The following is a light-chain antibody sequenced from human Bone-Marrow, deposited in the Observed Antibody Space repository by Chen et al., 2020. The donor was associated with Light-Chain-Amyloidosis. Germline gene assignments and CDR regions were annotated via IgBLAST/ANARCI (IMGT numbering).Light chain of an antibody. CDR3: QSADSSVTYEVI. CDR1: DLPTKY. Sequence: SYELTQPPSVSVSPRHTDRITCYGDDLPTKYAYWYQKKPGQDTVQVIHRDTERPSGFSERFSGSRSGTTSTLTISGGQAEDEADYHCQSADSSVTYEVIFGGGTKLTVL. J-gene: IGLJ2*01. CDR2: RDT. V-gene: IGLV3-25*03.